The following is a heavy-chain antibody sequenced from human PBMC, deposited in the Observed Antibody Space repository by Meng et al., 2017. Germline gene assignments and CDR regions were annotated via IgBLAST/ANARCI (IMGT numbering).Heavy chain of an antibody. CDR1: GGSFSGYY. CDR2: INHSGST. J-gene: IGHJ4*02. D-gene: IGHD3-16*02. V-gene: IGHV4-34*01. Sequence: SETLSLTCAVYGGSFSGYYWSWIRQPPGKGLEWIGEINHSGSTNYNPSLKSRVTISVDTSKNQFSLKLSSVTAADTAVYYCARAYTITFGGVIVTPYYFDYWGQGTLVTVSS. CDR3: ARAYTITFGGVIVTPYYFDY.